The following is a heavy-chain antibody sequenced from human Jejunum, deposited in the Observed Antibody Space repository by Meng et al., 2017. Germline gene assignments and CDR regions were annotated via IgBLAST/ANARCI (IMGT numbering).Heavy chain of an antibody. Sequence: QVQVDQSGAEVKKPGASVKVSCKAPGLTFTGHHMHWVRQVPGQGFEWMGRINSNSGGTNYEQKFKGRFTMTSDHMELSRLTSDDTAVYYCARVPYNYDNGGYYYRWGQGTLVTVSS. CDR1: GLTFTGHH. CDR2: INSNSGGT. V-gene: IGHV1-2*06. D-gene: IGHD3-22*01. J-gene: IGHJ4*02. CDR3: ARVPYNYDNGGYYYR.